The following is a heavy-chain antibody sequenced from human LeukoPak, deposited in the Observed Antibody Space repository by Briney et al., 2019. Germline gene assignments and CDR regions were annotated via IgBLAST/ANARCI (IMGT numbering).Heavy chain of an antibody. CDR3: ASSFSSGWPGPNWFDP. V-gene: IGHV4-59*01. Sequence: SETLSLTCTVSGGSISSYYWSWIRQPPGKGLEWIGYIYYSGSTNYNPCLKSRVTISVDTSKNQFSLKLSSVTAADTAVYYCASSFSSGWPGPNWFDPWGQGTLVTVSS. CDR2: IYYSGST. CDR1: GGSISSYY. D-gene: IGHD6-19*01. J-gene: IGHJ5*02.